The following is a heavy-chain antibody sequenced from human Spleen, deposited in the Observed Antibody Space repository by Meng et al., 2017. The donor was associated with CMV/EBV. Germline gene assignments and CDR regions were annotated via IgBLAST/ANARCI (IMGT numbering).Heavy chain of an antibody. J-gene: IGHJ4*02. CDR1: YTFTTYG. D-gene: IGHD1-26*01. V-gene: IGHV1-18*01. CDR3: AKDMTGAASGSDYALDY. CDR2: ISAYNGNI. Sequence: YTFTTYGITWVRQAPGEGLEWMGWISAYNGNINYAQKLQGRVTMTTDTSTSTAYMELRSLRFDDTAVYYCAKDMTGAASGSDYALDYWGQGTLVTVSS.